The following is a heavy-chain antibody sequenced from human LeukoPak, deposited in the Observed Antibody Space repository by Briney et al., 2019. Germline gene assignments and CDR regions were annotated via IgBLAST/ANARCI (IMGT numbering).Heavy chain of an antibody. CDR1: GFTFSSYS. Sequence: GGSLRLSCAASGFTFSSYSMNWVRQAPGKGLEWVSSISSSSSYIYYADSVKGRFTISRDNAKSSLYLQMNSLRAEDTAVYYCARDYMTGEGPDYWGQGTLVTVSS. CDR3: ARDYMTGEGPDY. V-gene: IGHV3-21*01. CDR2: ISSSSSYI. D-gene: IGHD3-16*01. J-gene: IGHJ4*02.